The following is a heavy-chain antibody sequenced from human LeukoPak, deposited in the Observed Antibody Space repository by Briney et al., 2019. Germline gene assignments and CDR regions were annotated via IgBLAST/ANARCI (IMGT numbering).Heavy chain of an antibody. V-gene: IGHV1-69*06. Sequence: SVKVSCKASGDTFSSYVISWVRRAPGQGLEWMGGIIPIFGSANYAQKFQGRVTITADKSTNTAYMELSSLRSEDTAVYYCARGVKIAVAGIYYFDYWGQGTLVTVSS. CDR3: ARGVKIAVAGIYYFDY. D-gene: IGHD6-19*01. CDR1: GDTFSSYV. J-gene: IGHJ4*02. CDR2: IIPIFGSA.